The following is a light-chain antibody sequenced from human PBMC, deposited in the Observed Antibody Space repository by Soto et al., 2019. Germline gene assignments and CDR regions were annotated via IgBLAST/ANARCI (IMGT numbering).Light chain of an antibody. CDR1: QGVSRSY. CDR3: QKYGRSPIT. Sequence: EMIRAQSRATLSLSPGERATLSCRPSQGVSRSYLAWYQQKPGQAPRLLIYGASSRATGIPDRFSGSGSGTDFTLTISRLEPEDVAVYYCQKYGRSPITVGQGTRRESK. V-gene: IGKV3-20*01. J-gene: IGKJ5*01. CDR2: GAS.